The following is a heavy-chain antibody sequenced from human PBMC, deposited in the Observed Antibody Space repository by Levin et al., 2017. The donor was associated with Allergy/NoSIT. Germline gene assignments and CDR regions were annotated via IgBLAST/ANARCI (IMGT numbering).Heavy chain of an antibody. V-gene: IGHV3-30*04. D-gene: IGHD2-2*01. CDR2: ISYDGSNR. CDR1: GFPFSRYA. J-gene: IGHJ6*02. CDR3: GRDGCTSTSCYGHHYNYHGMDV. Sequence: GGSLRLSCAASGFPFSRYAMHWVRQAPGKGLEWVAVISYDGSNRYYADSVEGRFTISRDNSKNTLDLQMNSLRAEDTAVYYCGRDGCTSTSCYGHHYNYHGMDVWGQGTTVTVSS.